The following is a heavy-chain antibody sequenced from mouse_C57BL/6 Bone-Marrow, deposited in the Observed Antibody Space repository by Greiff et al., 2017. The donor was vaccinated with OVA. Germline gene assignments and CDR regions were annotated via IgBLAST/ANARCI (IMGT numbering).Heavy chain of an antibody. V-gene: IGHV14-3*01. Sequence: VQLQQSVAELVRPGASVKLSCTASGFNIKNTYMHWVKQRPEQGLEWIGRIDPANDNTKYAPKFQGKATMTADTSSNTAYLQFSSLSSEDTAVYCCARGNVGSSFYAMDYGGQGTSITVPS. CDR3: ARGNVGSSFYAMDY. CDR2: IDPANDNT. J-gene: IGHJ4*01. CDR1: GFNIKNTY. D-gene: IGHD1-1*01.